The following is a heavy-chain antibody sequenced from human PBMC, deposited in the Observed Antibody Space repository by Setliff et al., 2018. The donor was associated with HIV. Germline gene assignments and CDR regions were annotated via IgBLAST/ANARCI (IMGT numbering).Heavy chain of an antibody. D-gene: IGHD3-22*01. J-gene: IGHJ4*02. CDR3: AKKGRDYYDNSGPH. Sequence: GGSLRLSCAASGFTFSSYGMHWVRQAPGKGLEWVAVIWYDGSNKYYADSVKGRFTISRDNSKNTLYLQLNSLRADDTAVYYCAKKGRDYYDNSGPHWGQGTLVTVSS. CDR2: IWYDGSNK. CDR1: GFTFSSYG. V-gene: IGHV3-33*06.